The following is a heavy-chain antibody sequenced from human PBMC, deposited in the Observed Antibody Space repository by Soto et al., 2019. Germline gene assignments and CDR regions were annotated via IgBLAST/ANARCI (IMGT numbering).Heavy chain of an antibody. CDR2: IIPIFGTA. V-gene: IGHV1-69*13. Sequence: SVKVSCKASGGTFSSYAISWVRQAPGQGLEWMGGIIPIFGTANYAQKFQGRVTITADESTSTAYMELSSLRSEDTAVYSCARHIAARPGTNIFHYWGQGTLVTDSS. D-gene: IGHD6-6*01. J-gene: IGHJ4*02. CDR1: GGTFSSYA. CDR3: ARHIAARPGTNIFHY.